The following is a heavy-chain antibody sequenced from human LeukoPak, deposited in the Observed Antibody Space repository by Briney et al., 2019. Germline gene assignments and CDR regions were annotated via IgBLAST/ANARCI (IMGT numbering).Heavy chain of an antibody. D-gene: IGHD4-17*01. J-gene: IGHJ4*02. CDR2: IIPIFGTA. CDR3: ARDLGYGDSASWYYFDY. CDR1: GGTFSSYA. V-gene: IGHV1-69*13. Sequence: GASVKVSCKASGGTFSSYAISWVRQAPGQGLEWMGGIIPIFGTANYAQKFQGRVTITADESTSTAYMELSSLRSEDTAVYYCARDLGYGDSASWYYFDYWGQGTLVTVSS.